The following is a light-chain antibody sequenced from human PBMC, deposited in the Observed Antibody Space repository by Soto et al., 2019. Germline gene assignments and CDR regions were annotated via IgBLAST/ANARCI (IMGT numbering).Light chain of an antibody. J-gene: IGLJ2*01. V-gene: IGLV1-40*01. CDR2: GNS. CDR1: SSNIGTYS. CDR3: QSYDSSLSGSVV. Sequence: QSVLTQPPSASGTPGQRVTISCSGSSSNIGTYSVSWYQQFPGTAPRLLIYGNSNRPSGVPDRFSGSKSGTSASLAITGLQAEDEADYYCQSYDSSLSGSVVFGGGTKVTVL.